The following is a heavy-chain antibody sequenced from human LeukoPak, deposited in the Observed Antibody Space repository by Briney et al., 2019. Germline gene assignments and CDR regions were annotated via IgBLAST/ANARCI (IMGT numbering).Heavy chain of an antibody. CDR1: GFTFSNYA. J-gene: IGHJ3*02. V-gene: IGHV3-23*01. CDR2: ISGSGGST. D-gene: IGHD6-6*01. Sequence: GGSLRLSCAASGFTFSNYAMTWVRQAPGKGLEWVSAISGSGGSTYYADSVKGRFTISRDNSKNTLYLQMNSLRAEDTAVYYCAKDLEQLVGYDAFDIWGQGTMVTVSS. CDR3: AKDLEQLVGYDAFDI.